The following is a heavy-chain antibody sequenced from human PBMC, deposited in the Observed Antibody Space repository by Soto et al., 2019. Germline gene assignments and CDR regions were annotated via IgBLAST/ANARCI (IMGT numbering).Heavy chain of an antibody. J-gene: IGHJ5*02. Sequence: KPSETLSLTCTVSGGSISSYYWSWIRQPPGKGLEWIGYIYYSGSTNYNPSLKSRVTISVDTSKNQFSLKLSSVTAADTAVYYCARRHGVLFRYNWFDPWGQGTLVTVSS. CDR2: IYYSGST. D-gene: IGHD1-1*01. V-gene: IGHV4-59*01. CDR3: ARRHGVLFRYNWFDP. CDR1: GGSISSYY.